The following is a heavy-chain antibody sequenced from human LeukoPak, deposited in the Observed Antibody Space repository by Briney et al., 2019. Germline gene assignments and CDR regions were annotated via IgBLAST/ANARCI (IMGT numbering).Heavy chain of an antibody. V-gene: IGHV3-23*01. CDR3: AKVQWRRDGYNYPAFDY. Sequence: GGSLRLSCAASGFTFSSYAMSWVRQAPGKGLEWVSAISGSGGSTYYADSVKGRFTISRDNSKNTLYLQMNSLRAEDTAVYYCAKVQWRRDGYNYPAFDYCGQGTLVTVSS. CDR2: ISGSGGST. CDR1: GFTFSSYA. J-gene: IGHJ4*02. D-gene: IGHD5-24*01.